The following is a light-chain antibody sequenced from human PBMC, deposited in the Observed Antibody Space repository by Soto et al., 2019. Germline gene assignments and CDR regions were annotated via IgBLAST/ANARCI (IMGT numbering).Light chain of an antibody. CDR1: QGISSY. CDR3: QQYYSYPFT. CDR2: AAS. V-gene: IGKV1-8*01. J-gene: IGKJ3*01. Sequence: AIRMTQSPSSFSASTGDRVTITCPASQGISSYLAWYQQKPGKAPKLLIYAASTLQSGVPSRFSGSGSGTDFTLTISCLQSEDFATYYCQQYYSYPFTFGPGTKVDIK.